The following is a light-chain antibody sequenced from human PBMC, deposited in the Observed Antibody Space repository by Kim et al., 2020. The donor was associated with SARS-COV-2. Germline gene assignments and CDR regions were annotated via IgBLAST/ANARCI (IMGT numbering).Light chain of an antibody. CDR3: QQRSNWPPFT. V-gene: IGKV3-11*01. J-gene: IGKJ3*01. CDR2: DAS. Sequence: SPGERATLPCRASQSIGRYLAWYQQKPGQAPRLLIYDASNRATGIPARFSGSGSGTDFTLTISSLEPEDFAVYHCQQRSNWPPFTFGPGTKVDIK. CDR1: QSIGRY.